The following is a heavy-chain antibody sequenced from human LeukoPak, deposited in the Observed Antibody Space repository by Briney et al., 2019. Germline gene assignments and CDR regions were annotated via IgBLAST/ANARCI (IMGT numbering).Heavy chain of an antibody. CDR3: AADYDILTGYSPKAFDI. D-gene: IGHD3-9*01. CDR1: GFTFSSYA. J-gene: IGHJ3*02. CDR2: ISGSGGST. V-gene: IGHV3-23*01. Sequence: GGSLRLSCAASGFTFSSYATSWVRQAPGKGLEWVSAISGSGGSTYYADSVKGRFTISRDNSKNTLYLQMNSLRAEDTAVYYCAADYDILTGYSPKAFDIWGQGTMVTVSS.